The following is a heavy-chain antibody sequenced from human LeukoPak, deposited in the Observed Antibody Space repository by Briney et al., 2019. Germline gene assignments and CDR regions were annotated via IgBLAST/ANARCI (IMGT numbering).Heavy chain of an antibody. CDR1: GGSFGGYY. D-gene: IGHD4-23*01. Sequence: SETLSLTCAVYGGSFGGYYWSWIRQPPGKGLEWIGEINHSGSTNYNPSLESRVTISVDTSKNQFSLKLSSVTAADTAVYYCARERGTVVKGFGYWGQGTLVTVSS. CDR2: INHSGST. CDR3: ARERGTVVKGFGY. V-gene: IGHV4-34*01. J-gene: IGHJ4*02.